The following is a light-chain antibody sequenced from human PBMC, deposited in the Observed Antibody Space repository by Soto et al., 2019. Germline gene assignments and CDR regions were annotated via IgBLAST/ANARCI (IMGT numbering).Light chain of an antibody. Sequence: EIVMTQSPATLSVSPGEGATLSCRASQSVSSNLAWYQQKPRQAPRLLIYGASTRATGIPARFSGSGSGTEFTLAISSLQSEDFAVYYCQQYNNWPPYTFGQGTKLEIK. CDR1: QSVSSN. CDR2: GAS. CDR3: QQYNNWPPYT. J-gene: IGKJ2*01. V-gene: IGKV3-15*01.